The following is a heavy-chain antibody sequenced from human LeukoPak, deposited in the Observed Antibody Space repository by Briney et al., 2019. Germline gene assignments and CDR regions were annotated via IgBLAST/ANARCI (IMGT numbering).Heavy chain of an antibody. CDR1: GGSISSSSYY. CDR3: AASSYDSSGPHGS. J-gene: IGHJ1*01. CDR2: IYFSGST. Sequence: PSETLSLTCTVSGGSISSSSYYWGWIRQPPGEGLDWIGSIYFSGSTYYNPSLKSQVTISMDTSKNQFSLKLSSVTAADTAFYYCAASSYDSSGPHGSWGQGILVTVSS. D-gene: IGHD3-22*01. V-gene: IGHV4-39*01.